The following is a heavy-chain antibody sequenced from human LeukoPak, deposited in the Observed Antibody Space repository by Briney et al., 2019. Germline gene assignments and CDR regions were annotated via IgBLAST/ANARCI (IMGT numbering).Heavy chain of an antibody. CDR3: AELGITMIGGV. J-gene: IGHJ6*04. CDR2: ISSSGSTI. Sequence: GGSLGLSCAASGFSFSSYEMNWVRQAPGKGLEWVSYISSSGSTIYYADSVKGRFTISRDNAKNSLYLQMNSLRAEDTAVYYCAELGITMIGGVWGKGTTVTISS. V-gene: IGHV3-48*03. CDR1: GFSFSSYE. D-gene: IGHD3-10*02.